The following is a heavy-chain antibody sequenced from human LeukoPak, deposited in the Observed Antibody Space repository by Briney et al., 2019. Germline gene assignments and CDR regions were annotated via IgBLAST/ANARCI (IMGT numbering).Heavy chain of an antibody. CDR1: GYSISSGGYY. V-gene: IGHV4-30-4*08. CDR2: IYYSGST. J-gene: IGHJ4*02. D-gene: IGHD2-2*01. Sequence: PSENLSLTCAVSGYSISSGGYYWSWIRQPPGKGLEWIGYIYYSGSTYYNPFLKSRVTISVDTSKNQFSLKLSSVTAADTAVYYCAREEGYCSSTSCYRAFDYWGQGTLVTVSS. CDR3: AREEGYCSSTSCYRAFDY.